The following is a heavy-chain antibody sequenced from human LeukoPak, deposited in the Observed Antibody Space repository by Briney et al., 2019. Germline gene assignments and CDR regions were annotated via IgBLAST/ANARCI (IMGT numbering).Heavy chain of an antibody. CDR2: ISSSSSYI. Sequence: GGSLRLSCAASGFTFGSYSMNWVRQAPGKGLEWVSSISSSSSYIYYADSVKGRFTISRDNAKNSLYLQMNSLRAEDTAVYYCASYYDFWSGYYTYYFDYWGQGTLVTVSS. CDR3: ASYYDFWSGYYTYYFDY. V-gene: IGHV3-21*01. J-gene: IGHJ4*02. D-gene: IGHD3-3*01. CDR1: GFTFGSYS.